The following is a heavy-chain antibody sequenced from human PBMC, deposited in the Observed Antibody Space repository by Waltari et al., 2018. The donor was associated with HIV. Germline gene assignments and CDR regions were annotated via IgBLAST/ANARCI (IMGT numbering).Heavy chain of an antibody. CDR3: ARGGELHYYYYYMDV. CDR1: GFTFNSHS. J-gene: IGHJ6*03. Sequence: EVQLVESGGGLVKPGGSLRLSCAASGFTFNSHSMTWVRKAPGKGLEWVSSITSSSQYVYYADSVKGRFTISRDNAENSLFLQMNSLRAEDTAVYYCARGGELHYYYYYMDVWGKGTTVTVSS. D-gene: IGHD1-7*01. V-gene: IGHV3-21*01. CDR2: ITSSSQYV.